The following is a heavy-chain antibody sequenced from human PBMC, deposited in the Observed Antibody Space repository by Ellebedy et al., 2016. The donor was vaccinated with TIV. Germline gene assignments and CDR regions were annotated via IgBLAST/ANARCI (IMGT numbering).Heavy chain of an antibody. CDR2: INHSGST. V-gene: IGHV4-34*01. J-gene: IGHJ4*02. CDR1: GGSFSGYY. Sequence: MPSETLSLTCAVYGGSFSGYYWSWIRQPPGKGLEWIGEINHSGSTNYNPSLKSRVTISVDTSKNQFSLKLSSVTAADTAVYYCARGCFDFDSWGQGTLVTVSS. CDR3: ARGCFDFDS.